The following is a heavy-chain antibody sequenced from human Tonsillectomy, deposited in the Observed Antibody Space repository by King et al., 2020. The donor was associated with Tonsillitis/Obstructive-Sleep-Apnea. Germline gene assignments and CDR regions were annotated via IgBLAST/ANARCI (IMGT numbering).Heavy chain of an antibody. D-gene: IGHD3-10*01. CDR1: GFTFSHAW. Sequence: VQLVQSGGGLVQPGGSLRLSCAASGFTFSHAWMSWVRQAPGKGREWVGRIKSKSYGGTIDYTAPVKDRFTISRDDSKNRLYLQMNSLKTENTAVYYCTARGGRYWGQGTLVTVSS. CDR2: IKSKSYGGTI. CDR3: TARGGRY. V-gene: IGHV3-15*01. J-gene: IGHJ4*02.